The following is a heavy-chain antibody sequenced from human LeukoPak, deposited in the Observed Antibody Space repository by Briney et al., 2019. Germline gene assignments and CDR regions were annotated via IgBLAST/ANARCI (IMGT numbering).Heavy chain of an antibody. V-gene: IGHV3-30-3*01. J-gene: IGHJ4*02. CDR3: AKDYHRGFDY. Sequence: PGRSLRLSCAASGFTLSRYAIHWVRQAPGKGLQWVADISYDETYNYYADSVKGRFTVSRDNSKNTLYLQMNSLRTEDTAVYYCAKDYHRGFDYWGQGTLVTVSS. CDR2: ISYDETYN. D-gene: IGHD1-14*01. CDR1: GFTLSRYA.